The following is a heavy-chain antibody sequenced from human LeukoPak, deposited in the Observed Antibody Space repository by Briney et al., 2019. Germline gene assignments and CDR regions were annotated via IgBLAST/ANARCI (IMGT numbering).Heavy chain of an antibody. V-gene: IGHV3-23*02. Sequence: AGSLRLSCAASGFTFNNYAMTWVSPAPGNGLEWVSAMRISGDRTHYGDSVKGRLTISRDSSKNTLYLQMNSLGAEDTAVYHCAKDRSAYCSGTSCYSSFDYWGQGALVTVSS. J-gene: IGHJ4*02. CDR1: GFTFNNYA. CDR2: MRISGDRT. CDR3: AKDRSAYCSGTSCYSSFDY. D-gene: IGHD2-2*02.